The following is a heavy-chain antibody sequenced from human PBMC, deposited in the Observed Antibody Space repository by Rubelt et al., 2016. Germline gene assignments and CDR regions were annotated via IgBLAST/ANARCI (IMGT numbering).Heavy chain of an antibody. D-gene: IGHD5-24*01. CDR3: ARDGYNDIWGFFDY. V-gene: IGHV1-69*04. J-gene: IGHJ4*02. Sequence: QVQLVQSGAEVKKPGSSVKVSCKASGGTFSSYAISWVRQAPGKGLEWMGRIIPILGIANYAQKVQGRVTITADKATSTAYMELSSLRSEDTAVYYCARDGYNDIWGFFDYWGQGTLVTVSS. CDR1: GGTFSSYA. CDR2: IIPILGIA.